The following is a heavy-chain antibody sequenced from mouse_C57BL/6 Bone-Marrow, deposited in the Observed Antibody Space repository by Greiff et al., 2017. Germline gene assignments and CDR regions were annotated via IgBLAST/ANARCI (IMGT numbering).Heavy chain of an antibody. CDR3: ARHYGSSSYWYFDF. V-gene: IGHV1-50*01. CDR2: IDPSDSYT. D-gene: IGHD1-1*01. Sequence: QVQLQQPGAELVKPGASVKLSCKASGYTFPSYWMQWVKQRPGQGLEWIGEIDPSDSYTNYNQKFKGKATLTVDKSSSTAYMQLNSLSSEDAAVYYCARHYGSSSYWYFDFWGTGTTVTVSS. J-gene: IGHJ1*03. CDR1: GYTFPSYW.